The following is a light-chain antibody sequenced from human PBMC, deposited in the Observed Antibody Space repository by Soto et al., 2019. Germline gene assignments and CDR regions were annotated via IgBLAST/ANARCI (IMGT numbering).Light chain of an antibody. V-gene: IGLV2-14*01. CDR2: EVK. CDR1: SSDVGGYNY. CDR3: SSYTSNSTWV. Sequence: QAVVTQPASVSGSPGQSITISCTGVSSDVGGYNYVSWYQQHPGKAPKVIIYEVKNRPSGISNRFSGSKSGNTASLTISGLQAEDEADYYCSSYTSNSTWVFGGGTKLTVL. J-gene: IGLJ3*02.